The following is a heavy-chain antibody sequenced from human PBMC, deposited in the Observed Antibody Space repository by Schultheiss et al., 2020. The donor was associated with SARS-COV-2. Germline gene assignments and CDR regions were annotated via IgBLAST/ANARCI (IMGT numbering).Heavy chain of an antibody. CDR3: AREEGLGYYFDY. D-gene: IGHD7-27*01. V-gene: IGHV4-59*11. CDR1: VGSISGHF. J-gene: IGHJ4*02. CDR2: MYYLGTT. Sequence: SETLSLTCTVSVGSISGHFWNWIRRPPGKGLEWIGYMYYLGTTNYNASLKGRVTVSLDTSKNQFSLKMSSMTAADTAVYYCAREEGLGYYFDYWGQGTLVTVSS.